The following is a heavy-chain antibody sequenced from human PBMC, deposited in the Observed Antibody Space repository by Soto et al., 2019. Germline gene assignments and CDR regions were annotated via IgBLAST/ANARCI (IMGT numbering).Heavy chain of an antibody. V-gene: IGHV4-4*02. Sequence: QVQLQESGPGLVKPSGTLSLSCVVSGGSISSSNWWSWVRQPPGKGLEWIGEIYHDGSTNYNPSLKSRVTISVGKSKNQFSLKLTSVTAADTAVYYCARPNGIVGAHHAFDIWGQGTMVTVSS. CDR2: IYHDGST. CDR3: ARPNGIVGAHHAFDI. CDR1: GGSISSSNW. J-gene: IGHJ3*02. D-gene: IGHD1-26*01.